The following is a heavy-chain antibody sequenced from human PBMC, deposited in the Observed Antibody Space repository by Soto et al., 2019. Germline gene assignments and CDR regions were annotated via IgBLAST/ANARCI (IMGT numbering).Heavy chain of an antibody. D-gene: IGHD6-6*01. J-gene: IGHJ5*02. CDR3: ARRVFAEYSSLEYNWFDP. CDR1: GGSISSSSYY. Sequence: QLQLQESGPGLVKPSETLSLTCTVSGGSISSSSYYWGWIRQPPGKGLEWIGSIYYSGSTYYNPSLKSRVTISVDTSKNQFSLKLSSVTATDTAVYYCARRVFAEYSSLEYNWFDPWGQGTLVTVSS. V-gene: IGHV4-39*01. CDR2: IYYSGST.